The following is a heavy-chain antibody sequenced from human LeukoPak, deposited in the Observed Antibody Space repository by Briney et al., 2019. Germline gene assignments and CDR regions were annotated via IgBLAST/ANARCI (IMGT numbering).Heavy chain of an antibody. D-gene: IGHD1-26*01. CDR2: ISSSSSYT. Sequence: NPGGSLRLSCAASGFTLSDYYMSWIGQAPGKGLEWVSYISSSSSYTNYADSVKGRFTISRDNAKSSLYLQMNSLRAEDTAVYYCARDRARTWYFDLWGRGTLVTVSS. CDR1: GFTLSDYY. V-gene: IGHV3-11*06. CDR3: ARDRARTWYFDL. J-gene: IGHJ2*01.